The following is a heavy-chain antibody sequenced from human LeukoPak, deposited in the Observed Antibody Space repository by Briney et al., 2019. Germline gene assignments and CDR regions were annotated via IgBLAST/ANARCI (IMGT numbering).Heavy chain of an antibody. CDR3: AKRGVVIRVILVGFHKEAYYFDS. CDR2: ISDSGGGT. J-gene: IGHJ4*02. V-gene: IGHV3-23*01. CDR1: GITLSVYG. D-gene: IGHD3-22*01. Sequence: GGSLRLSCAVSGITLSVYGMSWVRQAPGKGLEWVAGISDSGGGTNYADSVKGRFTISRDSPRNTLYLQMNSLRPEDTAVYFCAKRGVVIRVILVGFHKEAYYFDSWGQGALVTVSS.